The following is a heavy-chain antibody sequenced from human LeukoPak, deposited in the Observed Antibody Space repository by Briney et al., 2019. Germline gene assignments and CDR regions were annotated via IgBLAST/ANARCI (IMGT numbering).Heavy chain of an antibody. V-gene: IGHV3-48*02. CDR1: GFTFSSYS. CDR2: ISSGTDTI. Sequence: GGSLRLSCAASGFTFSSYSMNWVRQAPGPGLEWVSYISSGTDTIYYADSVKGRFTISRDNAKNSLYLQMNSLRDEDTAVYYCARDEGYSGYVQDYWGQGTLVTASS. CDR3: ARDEGYSGYVQDY. J-gene: IGHJ4*02. D-gene: IGHD5-12*01.